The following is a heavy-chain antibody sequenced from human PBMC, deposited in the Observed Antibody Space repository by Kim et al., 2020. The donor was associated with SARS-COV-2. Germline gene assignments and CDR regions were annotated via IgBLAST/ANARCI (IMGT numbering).Heavy chain of an antibody. J-gene: IGHJ4*02. D-gene: IGHD6-6*01. CDR2: IKTDGTGI. V-gene: IGHV3-74*01. Sequence: GGSLRLSCAASGFTFSSYWMHWVRQAPGKGLVCVSRIKTDGTGISYADSVKGRFTISRDNAKNTLYLQMNSLRVEDTAVYYCSRDGARGGSSDYWGQGT. CDR3: SRDGARGGSSDY. CDR1: GFTFSSYW.